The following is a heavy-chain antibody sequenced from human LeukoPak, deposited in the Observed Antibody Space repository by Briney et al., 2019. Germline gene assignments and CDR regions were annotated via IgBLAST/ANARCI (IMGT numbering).Heavy chain of an antibody. CDR1: GFTLSDHW. D-gene: IGHD1-7*01. J-gene: IGHJ4*02. V-gene: IGHV3-48*02. Sequence: GGSLRLSCAASGFTLSDHWMTWVRQAPGKGLEWVSYISSSYSPVSYSDSVKGRFTISRDNAKNSLYLQMNSLRDEDTAVYYCARFRNYGLDYWGQGTLVTVSS. CDR3: ARFRNYGLDY. CDR2: ISSSYSPV.